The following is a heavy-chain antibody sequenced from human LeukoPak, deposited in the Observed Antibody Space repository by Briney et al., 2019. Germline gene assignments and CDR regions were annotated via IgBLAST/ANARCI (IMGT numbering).Heavy chain of an antibody. CDR3: AGDPPNSGWACAY. Sequence: GGGLRLSRAASEFTFTTYGMHWVRQAPGKGLEWVAFIWSDGTHKYYADSVKGRFTISRDNSKKTLCLDMNNLRDEDKAVYYCAGDPPNSGWACAYWGRGILVTVSS. J-gene: IGHJ4*02. CDR1: EFTFTTYG. CDR2: IWSDGTHK. V-gene: IGHV3-33*01. D-gene: IGHD6-19*01.